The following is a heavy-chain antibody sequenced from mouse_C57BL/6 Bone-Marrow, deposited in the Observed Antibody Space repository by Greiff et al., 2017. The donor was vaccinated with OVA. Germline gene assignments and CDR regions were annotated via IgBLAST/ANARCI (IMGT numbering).Heavy chain of an antibody. Sequence: EVQVVESGGGLVQPGESLKLSCESNEYEFPSHDMSWVRKTPEKRLELVAAINSDGGSTYYPDTMERRFIISRDNTKKTLYLQISNLRSEDTALYYCARHGYYGSSCYWYFDVWGTGTTVTVSS. CDR3: ARHGYYGSSCYWYFDV. CDR2: INSDGGST. J-gene: IGHJ1*03. V-gene: IGHV5-2*01. D-gene: IGHD1-1*01. CDR1: EYEFPSHD.